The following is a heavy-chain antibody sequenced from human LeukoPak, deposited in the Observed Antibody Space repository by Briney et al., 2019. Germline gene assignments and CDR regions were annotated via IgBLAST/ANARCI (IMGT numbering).Heavy chain of an antibody. Sequence: SETLSLTCIVSGGSISSRYWSWIRQPAGKGLEWIGRIYTSGSTNYKPSLKSRVTMSEDTSKKQFSLKLSSVTAADTAVYYCARDPLIAAAGGDYWGQGTLVTVSS. V-gene: IGHV4-4*07. CDR2: IYTSGST. CDR1: GGSISSRY. CDR3: ARDPLIAAAGGDY. J-gene: IGHJ4*02. D-gene: IGHD6-13*01.